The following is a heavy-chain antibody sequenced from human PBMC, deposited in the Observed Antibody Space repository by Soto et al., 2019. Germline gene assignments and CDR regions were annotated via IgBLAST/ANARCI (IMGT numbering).Heavy chain of an antibody. D-gene: IGHD3-16*01. J-gene: IGHJ5*01. CDR1: GGSVSSGDYY. CDR3: ARSPVDIYMINWVVL. V-gene: IGHV4-61*08. Sequence: QVQLQESGPGLVKPSETLSLTCTVSGGSVSSGDYYWSWIRQPPGKGLEWIGYIYYGGSTNHNPPIKNRDSIAGDTAKNLFSLNLHSVTGPDTSAYYCARSPVDIYMINWVVLWGQGTLVTVSP. CDR2: IYYGGST.